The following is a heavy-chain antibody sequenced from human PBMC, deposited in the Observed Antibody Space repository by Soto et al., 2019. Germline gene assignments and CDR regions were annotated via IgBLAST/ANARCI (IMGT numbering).Heavy chain of an antibody. Sequence: QDQLVQSGAEVKKPGASVKISCEASCYTFTSHGISWVRQAPGQGLEWLGWISTYNSRTHYAQKVQGRVTMTTDTSTSTAYLDLRSLTFDDTAVYYCARARYCASPSCYKHYYYGMDTWGQGTTVTVSS. D-gene: IGHD2-2*02. CDR3: ARARYCASPSCYKHYYYGMDT. V-gene: IGHV1-18*04. CDR1: CYTFTSHG. CDR2: ISTYNSRT. J-gene: IGHJ6*02.